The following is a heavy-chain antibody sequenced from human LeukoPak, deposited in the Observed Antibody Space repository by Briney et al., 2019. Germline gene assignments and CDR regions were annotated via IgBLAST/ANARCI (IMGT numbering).Heavy chain of an antibody. CDR3: ARSYRDSSGYTFDY. CDR1: DDSITMYY. CDR2: IYHSGST. J-gene: IGHJ4*02. Sequence: SETLSLTCSVSDDSITMYYWTWIRQPPGKGLEWIGSIYHSGSTYYNPSLKSRVTISVDTSKNQFSLKLSSVTAADTAVYYCARSYRDSSGYTFDYWGQGTLVTVSS. V-gene: IGHV4-38-2*02. D-gene: IGHD3-22*01.